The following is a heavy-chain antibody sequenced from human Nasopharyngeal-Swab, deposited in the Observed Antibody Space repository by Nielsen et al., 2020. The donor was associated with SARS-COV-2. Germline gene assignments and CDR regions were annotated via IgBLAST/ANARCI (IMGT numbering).Heavy chain of an antibody. Sequence: ASVKVSGKASGYTFTTYGISWVRQAPGQGLEWMGWVSANSGNTYYAQKFQGRVTMTRDTSMSTAHMDLRSLGSDDTAVYYCARDVSYKFDTWGQGTLVTVSS. CDR2: VSANSGNT. CDR1: GYTFTTYG. CDR3: ARDVSYKFDT. V-gene: IGHV1-18*01. D-gene: IGHD1-14*01. J-gene: IGHJ5*02.